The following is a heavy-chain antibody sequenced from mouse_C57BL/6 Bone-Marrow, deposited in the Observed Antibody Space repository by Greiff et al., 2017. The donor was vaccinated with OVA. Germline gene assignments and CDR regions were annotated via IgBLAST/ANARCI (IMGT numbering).Heavy chain of an antibody. Sequence: EVKVEESGGGLVQPGGSMKLSCVASGFTFSNYWMNWVRQSPEKGLEWVAQIRLKSDNYATHYAESVKGRFTISRDDSKSSVYLQMNNLRAEDTGIYYCTAFGGYYPYAMDYWGQGTSVTVSS. D-gene: IGHD2-3*01. J-gene: IGHJ4*01. V-gene: IGHV6-3*01. CDR2: IRLKSDNYAT. CDR3: TAFGGYYPYAMDY. CDR1: GFTFSNYW.